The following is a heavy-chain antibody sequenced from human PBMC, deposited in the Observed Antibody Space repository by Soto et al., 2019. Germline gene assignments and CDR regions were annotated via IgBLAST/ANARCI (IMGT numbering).Heavy chain of an antibody. CDR2: ISYSGNT. CDR3: ARDCSIDSCYDY. Sequence: QVQLQESGPGLVRPSETLSLTCTVSGGSMSGYYWSWIRQPPGKGLEWIGYISYSGNTNYNPSLKSRVTISVDTSKNQFSLKLSSVTAADTAVYYCARDCSIDSCYDYWGQGTLVTVSS. D-gene: IGHD2-15*01. CDR1: GGSMSGYY. J-gene: IGHJ4*02. V-gene: IGHV4-59*01.